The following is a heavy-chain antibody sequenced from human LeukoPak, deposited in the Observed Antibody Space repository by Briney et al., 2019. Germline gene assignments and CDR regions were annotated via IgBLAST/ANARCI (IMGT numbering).Heavy chain of an antibody. D-gene: IGHD6-6*01. V-gene: IGHV4-59*08. CDR2: IYYTGNT. J-gene: IGHJ4*02. Sequence: ETLSLTCSVSGGSVSSLYWSWIRQPPGKGLEWIGYIYYTGNTSYNPSLKSRVTTFVDMSKNQFSLRLSSVTAADTAVYYCARHRAYSSSSPFDYWGQGTLVTVPS. CDR1: GGSVSSLY. CDR3: ARHRAYSSSSPFDY.